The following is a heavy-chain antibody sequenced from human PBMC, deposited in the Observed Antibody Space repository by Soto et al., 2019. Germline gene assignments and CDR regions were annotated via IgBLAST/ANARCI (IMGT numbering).Heavy chain of an antibody. Sequence: VASVKVSCKASGGTLSTNAISWVRQAPGQGLEWMGAIIPMFGSPKYARKFQGRVTITADNPTSTIYMEMISLTSADTAVYYCARGGFVAGLYNAMDAWGQGTAVTVSS. CDR1: GGTLSTNA. CDR2: IIPMFGSP. D-gene: IGHD2-21*01. CDR3: ARGGFVAGLYNAMDA. J-gene: IGHJ6*02. V-gene: IGHV1-69*06.